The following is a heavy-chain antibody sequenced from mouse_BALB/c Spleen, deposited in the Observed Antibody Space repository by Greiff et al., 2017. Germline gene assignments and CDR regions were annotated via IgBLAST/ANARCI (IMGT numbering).Heavy chain of an antibody. CDR1: GFTFTDYY. CDR3: ARSDRYYYGSSRYFDV. CDR2: IRNKANGYTT. Sequence: EVQLVESGGGLVQPGGSLRLSCATSGFTFTDYYMSWVRQPPGKALEWLGFIRNKANGYTTEYSASVKGRFTISRDNSQSILYLQMNTLRAEDSATYYCARSDRYYYGSSRYFDVWGAGTTVTVSS. J-gene: IGHJ1*01. V-gene: IGHV7-3*02. D-gene: IGHD1-1*01.